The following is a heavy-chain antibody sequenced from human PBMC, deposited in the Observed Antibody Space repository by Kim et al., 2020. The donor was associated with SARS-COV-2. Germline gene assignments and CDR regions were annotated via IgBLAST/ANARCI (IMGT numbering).Heavy chain of an antibody. CDR3: ARDPDLRRYSSREPNWFDP. V-gene: IGHV4-31*03. CDR2: IYYSGST. J-gene: IGHJ5*02. Sequence: SETLSLTCTVSGGSISSGGYYWSWVRQHPGKGLEWIGYIYYSGSTYYNPSLKSRVTISVDTSKNQFSLKLSSVTAADTAVYYCARDPDLRRYSSREPNWFDPWGQGTLVTVSS. CDR1: GGSISSGGYY. D-gene: IGHD6-13*01.